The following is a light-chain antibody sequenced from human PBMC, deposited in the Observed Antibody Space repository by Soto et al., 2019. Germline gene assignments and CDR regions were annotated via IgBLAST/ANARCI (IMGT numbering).Light chain of an antibody. CDR1: SSDVGYYNR. CDR3: SSYTTSSTLV. V-gene: IGLV2-18*02. J-gene: IGLJ2*01. CDR2: EVS. Sequence: QSALTQPLSVSGSPGQSVTISCTGTSSDVGYYNRVSWYQQPPGTAPKLMVFEVSNRPSGVPDRFSGSKSGNTASLTISGLQAEDEADYYCSSYTTSSTLVFGGGTQLTVL.